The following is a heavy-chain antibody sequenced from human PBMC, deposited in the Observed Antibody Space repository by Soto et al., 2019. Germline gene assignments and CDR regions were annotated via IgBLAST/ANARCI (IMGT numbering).Heavy chain of an antibody. J-gene: IGHJ4*02. CDR3: ARDVGGEATIRG. CDR2: IMPNVGKT. CDR1: GGTFSNFV. Sequence: QGQLLQSGAEVKKPGSSVQFACKASGGTFSNFVISWVRQAPGQGLEWMGGIMPNVGKTNYAQKFQGKVTITGDETTRTASLELSGLTAEDTSVYYCARDVGGEATIRGWGQGTLVTVSS. D-gene: IGHD3-16*01. V-gene: IGHV1-69*01.